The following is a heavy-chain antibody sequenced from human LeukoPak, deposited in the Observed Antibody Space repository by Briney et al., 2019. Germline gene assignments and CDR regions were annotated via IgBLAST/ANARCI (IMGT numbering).Heavy chain of an antibody. V-gene: IGHV4-4*07. J-gene: IGHJ3*02. CDR3: ARMEYCSSTSCPDAFDI. D-gene: IGHD2-2*01. Sequence: SETLSLTCTVSGGSISNYYWSWIRQPAGKGLEWIGRVYTSGIYTSGSTNYNPSLNSRVTIPVDKSKNQFSLKLTSVTAADTAVYYCARMEYCSSTSCPDAFDIWGQGTMVTVSS. CDR1: GGSISNYY. CDR2: VYTSGIYTSGST.